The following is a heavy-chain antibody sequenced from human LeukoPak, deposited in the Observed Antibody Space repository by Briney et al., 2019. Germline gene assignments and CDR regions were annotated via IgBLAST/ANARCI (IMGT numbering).Heavy chain of an antibody. Sequence: GGSLRLSCAASGFTFSSYDMSWVRQTPGNGLEWVSEISGSGGSTYYADSVKGRFAISRDNSKNTLYLQMNSLRVEDTAVYYCAKPGRSFTSGYWGQGTLVTVSS. CDR2: ISGSGGST. V-gene: IGHV3-23*01. CDR3: AKPGRSFTSGY. J-gene: IGHJ4*02. CDR1: GFTFSSYD. D-gene: IGHD3-10*01.